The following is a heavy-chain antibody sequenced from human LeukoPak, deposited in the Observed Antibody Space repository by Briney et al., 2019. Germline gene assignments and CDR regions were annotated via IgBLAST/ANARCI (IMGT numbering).Heavy chain of an antibody. CDR2: ISGSGGST. CDR1: GFTFSSYA. CDR3: ARGYDFWSGYPSRGFDY. D-gene: IGHD3-3*01. Sequence: GGSLRLSCAASGFTFSSYAMSWVRQAPGKGLEWVSAISGSGGSTYYADSVKGRFTISRDNSKNTLYLQMNSLRAEDTAVYYCARGYDFWSGYPSRGFDYWGQGTLVTVSS. V-gene: IGHV3-23*01. J-gene: IGHJ4*02.